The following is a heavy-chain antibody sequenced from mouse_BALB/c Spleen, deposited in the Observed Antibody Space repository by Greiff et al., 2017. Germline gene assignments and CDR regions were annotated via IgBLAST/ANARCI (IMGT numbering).Heavy chain of an antibody. CDR1: GFTFSSYG. V-gene: IGHV5-6*01. D-gene: IGHD2-4*01. CDR2: ISSGGSYT. CDR3: ARPSMITTGTWFAY. J-gene: IGHJ3*01. Sequence: DVQLVESGGDLVKPGGSLKLSCAASGFTFSSYGMSWVRQTPDKRLEWVATISSGGSYTYYPDSVKGRFTISRDNAKNTLYLQMSSLKSEDTAMYYCARPSMITTGTWFAYWGQGTLVTVSA.